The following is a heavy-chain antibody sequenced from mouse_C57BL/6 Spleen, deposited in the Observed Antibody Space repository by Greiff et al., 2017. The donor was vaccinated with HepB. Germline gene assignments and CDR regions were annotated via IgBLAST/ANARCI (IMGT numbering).Heavy chain of an antibody. D-gene: IGHD4-1*01. CDR2: INPNNGGT. J-gene: IGHJ2*01. CDR3: AREGNWDAFDD. V-gene: IGHV1-18*01. CDR1: GYTFTDYN. Sequence: VQLQQSGPELVKPGASVKIPCKASGYTFTDYNMDWVKQSHGKSLEWIGDINPNNGGTIYNQKFKGKATLTVDKSSSTAYMELRSLPAEDTAVYYCAREGNWDAFDDWGQGTTLTVAS.